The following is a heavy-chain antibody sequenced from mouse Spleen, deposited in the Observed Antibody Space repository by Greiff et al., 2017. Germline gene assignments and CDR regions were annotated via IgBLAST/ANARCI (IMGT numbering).Heavy chain of an antibody. D-gene: IGHD2-3*01. CDR1: GFTFSDYG. CDR2: ISNLAYSI. Sequence: EVQGVESGGGLVQPGGSRKLSCAASGFTFSDYGMAWVRQAPGKGPEWVAFISNLAYSIYYADTVTGRFTISRENAKNTLYLEMSSLRSEDTAMYYCARDYDGYYHYFDYWGQGTTLTVSS. J-gene: IGHJ2*01. V-gene: IGHV5-15*02. CDR3: ARDYDGYYHYFDY.